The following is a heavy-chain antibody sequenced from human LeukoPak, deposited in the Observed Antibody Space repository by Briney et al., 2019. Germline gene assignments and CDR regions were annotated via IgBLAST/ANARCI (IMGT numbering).Heavy chain of an antibody. Sequence: GESLKISCKGSGYSFTGYWIGWVRQMPGKGLEWMGIVYPGDSDTRYSPSFQGQVTISADKSISTAYLQWSSLKASDTAMYYCATAPPEATYHRVDYWGHGTLVTVSS. V-gene: IGHV5-51*01. J-gene: IGHJ4*01. CDR2: VYPGDSDT. CDR3: ATAPPEATYHRVDY. CDR1: GYSFTGYW. D-gene: IGHD1-14*01.